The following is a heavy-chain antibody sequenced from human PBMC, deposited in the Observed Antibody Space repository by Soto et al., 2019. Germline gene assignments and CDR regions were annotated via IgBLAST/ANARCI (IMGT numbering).Heavy chain of an antibody. CDR3: ASRDPGTSVDY. CDR2: IYRTGST. Sequence: QVQLQESGPGLVKPSGTLSLTCAVSGGSFTSNNWWTWVRQPPGQGLEWIGEIYRTGSTKYNPSLKSRVTISHDKSENQFSLKVTSLTAADTAVYYCASRDPGTSVDYWGQGTLVTVSS. J-gene: IGHJ4*02. D-gene: IGHD1-7*01. CDR1: GGSFTSNNW. V-gene: IGHV4-4*02.